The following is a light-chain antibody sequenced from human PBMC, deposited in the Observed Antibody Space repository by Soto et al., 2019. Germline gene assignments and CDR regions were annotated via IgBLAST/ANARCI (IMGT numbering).Light chain of an antibody. V-gene: IGKV1-39*01. Sequence: DIQMPQSPSSLSASVGDRVTISCRASPTISTFLNWYQQKPGKAPHVLIYAASSLQGGVPSRFSGSGAGTDFNLTISSLQPEDCGTYYCQQTYIAPRTFGQGTKVEI. J-gene: IGKJ1*01. CDR2: AAS. CDR3: QQTYIAPRT. CDR1: PTISTF.